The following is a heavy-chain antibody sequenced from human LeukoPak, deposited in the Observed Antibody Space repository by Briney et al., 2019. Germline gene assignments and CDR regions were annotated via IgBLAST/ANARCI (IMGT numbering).Heavy chain of an antibody. CDR1: GYTFTGYY. V-gene: IGHV1-2*02. J-gene: IGHJ3*02. Sequence: ASVKVPCQTSGYTFTGYYMHWVRQAPGQGLEWMGWINPNSGGTNYAQKFQGRVTMTRDTSISTAYMELSRLRSDDTAVYYCASQPSEHIVVVTAAFDIWGQGTMVTVSS. CDR2: INPNSGGT. D-gene: IGHD2-21*02. CDR3: ASQPSEHIVVVTAAFDI.